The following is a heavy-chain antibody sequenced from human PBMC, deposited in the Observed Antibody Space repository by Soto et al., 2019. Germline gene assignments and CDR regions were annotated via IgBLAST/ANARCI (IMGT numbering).Heavy chain of an antibody. Sequence: QITLNESGPTQVKPRQTLTLTCTFSGFSLTTRGVGVGWIRQSPGKAPEWLALIYWDDDKRYSPSLKSRHTITKDTSKNPVVLTMADLDPADTATYYCAHRVYRTVFGVVTTTASYFDFWGQGTPVAVSS. CDR1: GFSLTTRGVG. J-gene: IGHJ4*02. D-gene: IGHD3-3*01. V-gene: IGHV2-5*02. CDR2: IYWDDDK. CDR3: AHRVYRTVFGVVTTTASYFDF.